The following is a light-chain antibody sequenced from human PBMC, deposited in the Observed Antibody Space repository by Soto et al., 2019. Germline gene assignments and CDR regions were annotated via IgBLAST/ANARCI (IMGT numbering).Light chain of an antibody. CDR1: QNILNN. Sequence: EVVMTQSPATLSVSPGERVTISCRASQNILNNLAWYQRKPGQAPRLLISGASTRATGIPARFSGSGSGTEFTLTITSLQSEDVATFYCQQYNDWPALTFGGGTKVDIK. V-gene: IGKV3-15*01. CDR3: QQYNDWPALT. CDR2: GAS. J-gene: IGKJ4*01.